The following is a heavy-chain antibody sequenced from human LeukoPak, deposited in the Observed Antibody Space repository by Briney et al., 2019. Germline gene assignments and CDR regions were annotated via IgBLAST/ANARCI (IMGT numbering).Heavy chain of an antibody. CDR1: GFTFDDYA. Sequence: GGSLRLSCAASGFTFDDYAMHWVRQAPGKGLEWVSGISWNSGSIGYADSVKGRFTISRDNAKNSLYLQMNSLRAEDTALYYCAKDTDRGDGALADGMDVWGQGTTVTVSS. CDR2: ISWNSGSI. CDR3: AKDTDRGDGALADGMDV. V-gene: IGHV3-9*01. D-gene: IGHD2-15*01. J-gene: IGHJ6*02.